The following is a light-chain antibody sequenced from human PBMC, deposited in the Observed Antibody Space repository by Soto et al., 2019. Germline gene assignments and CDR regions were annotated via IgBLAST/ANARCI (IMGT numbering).Light chain of an antibody. J-gene: IGKJ2*01. Sequence: EIVLTQSPGTLSLSPGERATLSCRASQSVSSSYLAWYQQKPGQAPRLLIYGASSRATGIPDRFSGSGSGTDLTLTISRLEPEDFAVYYCQQYASSPVYTFGQGTKLEIK. V-gene: IGKV3-20*01. CDR3: QQYASSPVYT. CDR2: GAS. CDR1: QSVSSSY.